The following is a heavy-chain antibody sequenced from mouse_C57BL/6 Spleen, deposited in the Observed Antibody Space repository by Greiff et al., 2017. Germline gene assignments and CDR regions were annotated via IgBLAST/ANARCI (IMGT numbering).Heavy chain of an antibody. J-gene: IGHJ3*01. D-gene: IGHD2-2*01. V-gene: IGHV1-80*01. CDR2: IYPGDGDT. CDR1: GYAFSSYW. CDR3: ARSDGYDTWFAY. Sequence: QVQLKESGAELVKPGASVKISCKASGYAFSSYWMNWVKQRPGKGLEWIGQIYPGDGDTNYNGKFKGKATLTADKSSSTAYMQLSSLTSEDSAVYFCARSDGYDTWFAYWGQGTLVTVSA.